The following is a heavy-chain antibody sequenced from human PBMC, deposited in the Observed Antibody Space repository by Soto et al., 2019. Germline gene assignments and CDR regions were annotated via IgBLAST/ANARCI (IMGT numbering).Heavy chain of an antibody. V-gene: IGHV1-18*01. CDR2: ISPYNGNT. CDR3: ARADDGVDDY. Sequence: QLVQSGPEVKKPGASVKVSCKASGYAFSTYTISWVRQDPGQGLEWMGWISPYNGNTKYTQKLQGRLTMTTDTPTSTAYMELRSLSSDDTAVYFCARADDGVDDYWGQGTLVTVSS. J-gene: IGHJ4*02. CDR1: GYAFSTYT. D-gene: IGHD4-17*01.